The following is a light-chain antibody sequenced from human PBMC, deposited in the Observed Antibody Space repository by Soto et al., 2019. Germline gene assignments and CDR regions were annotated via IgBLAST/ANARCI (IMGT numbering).Light chain of an antibody. CDR3: QQYSNWPPIT. Sequence: EIVLTLSPGTLSLSPGERATLSCRPSQSVSSSYLAWYQQKPGQAPRLLIYGASTRATGIPARFSGSGSGTEFPLTISGLQSEDFAVYDWQQYSNWPPITFGQGRRPEIK. CDR1: QSVSSSY. CDR2: GAS. J-gene: IGKJ5*01. V-gene: IGKV3-15*01.